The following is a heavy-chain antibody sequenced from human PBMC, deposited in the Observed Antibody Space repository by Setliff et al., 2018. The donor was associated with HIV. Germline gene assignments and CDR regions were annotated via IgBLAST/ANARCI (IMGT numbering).Heavy chain of an antibody. D-gene: IGHD1-26*01. CDR2: INQNGREK. Sequence: GESLKISCKASGYTFTNYWMSWVRQAPGKGLEWVANINQNGREKYYVDSVKGRFTMSRDNAKNLVYLEMNSLKVEDTAVYYCARDATRGGDFDFWGQGTLV. CDR3: ARDATRGGDFDF. CDR1: GYTFTNYW. V-gene: IGHV3-7*01. J-gene: IGHJ4*02.